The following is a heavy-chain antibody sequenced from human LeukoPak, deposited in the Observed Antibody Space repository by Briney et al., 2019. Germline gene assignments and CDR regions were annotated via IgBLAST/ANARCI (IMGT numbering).Heavy chain of an antibody. V-gene: IGHV3-30*03. CDR1: GFTFSKYG. CDR3: ARNYECLSW. Sequence: GGSLRLSCAVSGFTFSKYGMVWVRQAPGKGLEWVAFISSDGGNNNYADSVRGRFTISRDNSKNTLYLQMNSLRAEDTAVYYCARNYECLSWWGQGTLVTVSS. D-gene: IGHD3-3*01. J-gene: IGHJ4*02. CDR2: ISSDGGNN.